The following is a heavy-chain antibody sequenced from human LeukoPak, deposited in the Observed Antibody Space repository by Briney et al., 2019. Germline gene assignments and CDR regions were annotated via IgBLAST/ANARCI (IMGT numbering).Heavy chain of an antibody. Sequence: GGSLRLSCAASGFTFSSYSMNWVRQAPGKGLEWVSSIGSSSSYIYYADSVKGRFTISRDNAKNSLYLQMNSPRAEDTAVYYCASDSSGYYYYYYGMDVWGQGTTVTVSS. V-gene: IGHV3-21*01. CDR3: ASDSSGYYYYYYGMDV. CDR2: IGSSSSYI. J-gene: IGHJ6*02. CDR1: GFTFSSYS. D-gene: IGHD3-22*01.